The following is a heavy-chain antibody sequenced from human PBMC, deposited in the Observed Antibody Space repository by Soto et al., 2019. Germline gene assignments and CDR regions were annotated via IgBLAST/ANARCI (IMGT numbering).Heavy chain of an antibody. V-gene: IGHV4-34*01. D-gene: IGHD3-22*01. Sequence: PSDTLSLTCAVYGGSFSAYYWSWIRQPPGKGLEWIGEINHSGSTSYSPSLKSRVTISVDTSKNQFSLRLSSVTAADTAVYYCARGGGSRGYYFDTWDQDTQVTVSS. CDR1: GGSFSAYY. J-gene: IGHJ1*01. CDR3: ARGGGSRGYYFDT. CDR2: INHSGST.